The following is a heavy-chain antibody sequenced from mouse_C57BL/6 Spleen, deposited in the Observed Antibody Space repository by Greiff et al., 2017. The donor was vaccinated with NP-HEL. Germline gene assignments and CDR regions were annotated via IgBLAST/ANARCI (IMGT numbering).Heavy chain of an antibody. Sequence: EVQLVESGPGLVKPSQSLSLTCSVTGYSIPSGYYWNWIRQFPGNKLEWMGYISYDGSNNYNPSLKNRISITRDTSKNQFFLKLNSVTTEDTATYYCARDWDVRWYFDVWGTGTTVTVSS. CDR2: ISYDGSN. V-gene: IGHV3-6*01. J-gene: IGHJ1*03. CDR1: GYSIPSGYY. D-gene: IGHD4-1*01. CDR3: ARDWDVRWYFDV.